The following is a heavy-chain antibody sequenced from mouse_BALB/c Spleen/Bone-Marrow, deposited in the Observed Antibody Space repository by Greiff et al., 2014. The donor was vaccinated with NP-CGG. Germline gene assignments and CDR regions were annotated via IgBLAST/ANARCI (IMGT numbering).Heavy chain of an antibody. D-gene: IGHD1-2*01. CDR2: FNPSSGYI. V-gene: IGHV1-4*02. CDR1: GYTFTSYT. Sequence: QVQLQQSAAELARPGASVKMSCKASGYTFTSYTMHWVKQRPGQGLEWIGYFNPSSGYIEYNQKFKDKTTLTADKSSSTAYIQLSSLTSEDSAVYYCARLNYGYWFAYRGQGTLVTVSA. J-gene: IGHJ3*01. CDR3: ARLNYGYWFAY.